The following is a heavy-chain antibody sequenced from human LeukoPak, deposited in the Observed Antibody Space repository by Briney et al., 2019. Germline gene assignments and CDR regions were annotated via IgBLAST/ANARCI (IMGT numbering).Heavy chain of an antibody. V-gene: IGHV3-21*01. J-gene: IGHJ4*02. D-gene: IGHD3-10*01. Sequence: PGGSLRLSCAASGFTFSSYSMNWVRQAPGKGLEWVSSISSTIYYADSVKVRFTISRDNAKNSLYLQMNSLRVEDTAIYYCARERYHGSGAPKYDYWGQGTLVTVSS. CDR3: ARERYHGSGAPKYDY. CDR1: GFTFSSYS. CDR2: ISSTI.